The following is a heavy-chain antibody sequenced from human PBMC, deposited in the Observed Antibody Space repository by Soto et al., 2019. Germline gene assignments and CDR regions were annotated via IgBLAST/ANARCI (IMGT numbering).Heavy chain of an antibody. V-gene: IGHV4-4*02. CDR1: SGSISSSNW. CDR3: ARGLHLGELSPQKYYYYYYMDV. CDR2: IYHSGST. D-gene: IGHD3-16*02. Sequence: QVQLQESGPGLVKPSGTLSLTCAVSSGSISSSNWWSWVRQPPGKGLEWIGEIYHSGSTNYNPSLKSRVTISVDKSKNQFSLKLSSVTAADTAVYYCARGLHLGELSPQKYYYYYYMDVWGKGTTVTVSS. J-gene: IGHJ6*03.